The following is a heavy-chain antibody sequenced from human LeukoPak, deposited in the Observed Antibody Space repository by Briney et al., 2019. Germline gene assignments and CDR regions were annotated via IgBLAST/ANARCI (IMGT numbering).Heavy chain of an antibody. CDR2: INPNSGGT. J-gene: IGHJ4*02. CDR1: GYTFIGYY. V-gene: IGHV1-2*02. Sequence: ASVKVSCKASGYTFIGYYMHWVRQAPGQGLEWVGWINPNSGGTKYEQKFQGRVTMTRATSISTVYMELSRLRSDDTAVYYGARGGGKVATNSGWGQGTLVTVSS. CDR3: ARGGGKVATNSG. D-gene: IGHD5-12*01.